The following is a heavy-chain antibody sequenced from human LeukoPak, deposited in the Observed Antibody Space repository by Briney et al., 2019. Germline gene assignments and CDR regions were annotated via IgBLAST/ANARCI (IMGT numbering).Heavy chain of an antibody. CDR1: GFTFTSYS. CDR3: AKGGKWDVTPFDY. CDR2: ISGGGGST. J-gene: IGHJ4*02. D-gene: IGHD1-26*01. Sequence: GGSLRLSCAASGFTFTSYSMKWVRQGPGKGLEWVSTISGGGGSTYYADSVKGRFTISRDNSKNTLYLQVNSLRAEDTAVYYCAKGGKWDVTPFDYWGQGTLVTVSS. V-gene: IGHV3-23*01.